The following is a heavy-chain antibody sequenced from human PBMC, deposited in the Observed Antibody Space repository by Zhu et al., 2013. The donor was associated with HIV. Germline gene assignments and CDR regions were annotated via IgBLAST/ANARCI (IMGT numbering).Heavy chain of an antibody. J-gene: IGHJ4*02. CDR1: GYTFTSYG. Sequence: QVQLVQSGAEVKKPGASVKVSCKASGYTFTSYGISWVRQAPGQGLEWMGWISTYNGNTNYPQKLQGRVTMTTDTSTSTAYMELKSLRSDDTAVYYCARDGGDNLIWFYSSSSHFDYWGQGTPGHRLL. CDR2: ISTYNGNT. D-gene: IGHD6-6*01. CDR3: ARDGGDNLIWFYSSSSHFDY. V-gene: IGHV1-18*01.